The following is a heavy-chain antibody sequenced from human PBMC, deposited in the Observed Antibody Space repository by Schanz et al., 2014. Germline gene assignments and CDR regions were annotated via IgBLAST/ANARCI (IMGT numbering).Heavy chain of an antibody. J-gene: IGHJ5*02. D-gene: IGHD2-2*01. CDR2: ISAYTNNT. Sequence: QVQLVQSGAEVKKPGASVKVSCKASGYTFTSYDINWVRQAPGQGLEWMGWISAYTNNTNYAQKVQGRVTKTTDTSTGTAYMELRSLRSDDTAVYYCARDRRRYCSTASCLHDNWFHPWGQGTLXIVSS. CDR1: GYTFTSYD. CDR3: ARDRRRYCSTASCLHDNWFHP. V-gene: IGHV1-18*01.